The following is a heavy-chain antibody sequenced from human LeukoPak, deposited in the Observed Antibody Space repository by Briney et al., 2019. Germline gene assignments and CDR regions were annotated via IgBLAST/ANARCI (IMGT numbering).Heavy chain of an antibody. D-gene: IGHD6-13*01. CDR1: GYTFTGYY. CDR2: MNPNSGNT. V-gene: IGHV1-8*02. Sequence: ASVKFSCKASGYTFTGYYMHWVRQAPGQGLEWMGWMNPNSGNTGYAQKFQGRVTMTRNTSISTAYMELSSLRSEDTAVYYCARDADSSSWYRIYWGQGTLVTVSS. J-gene: IGHJ4*02. CDR3: ARDADSSSWYRIY.